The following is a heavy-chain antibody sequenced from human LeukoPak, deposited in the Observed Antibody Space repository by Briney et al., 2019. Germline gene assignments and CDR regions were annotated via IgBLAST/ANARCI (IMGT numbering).Heavy chain of an antibody. V-gene: IGHV4-59*01. Sequence: PSETLSLTCTVSGGSISSYYWSWIRQPPGKGLEWIGYINYNGNTNDNPSLKSRVTISLDTSKNQFSLKLSSVTAADTAVYYCARVGYRYGYDYFDPWGQGTLVTVSS. D-gene: IGHD5-18*01. CDR1: GGSISSYY. CDR2: INYNGNT. J-gene: IGHJ5*02. CDR3: ARVGYRYGYDYFDP.